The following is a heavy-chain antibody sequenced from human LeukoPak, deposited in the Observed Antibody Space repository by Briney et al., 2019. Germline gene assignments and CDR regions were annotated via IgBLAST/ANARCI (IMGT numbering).Heavy chain of an antibody. J-gene: IGHJ6*02. CDR1: GGSIGTYY. V-gene: IGHV4-59*01. CDR3: ARDWRGVLGTARYYYLGMDV. Sequence: SETLSLTCTVSGGSIGTYYWSWIRQPPGKGLEWIGYVYYKGSRSYNSSLKRRVSISVDISKIQFCLRLTSVTAADPAVYYCARDWRGVLGTARYYYLGMDVWGQGATVTVSS. D-gene: IGHD2/OR15-2a*01. CDR2: VYYKGSR.